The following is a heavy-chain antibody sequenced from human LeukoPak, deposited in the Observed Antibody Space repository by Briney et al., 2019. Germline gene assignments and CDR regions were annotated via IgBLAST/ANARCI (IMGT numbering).Heavy chain of an antibody. V-gene: IGHV3-7*01. CDR3: ASASMVTLHAFDI. CDR2: LKHDGSEK. J-gene: IGHJ3*02. Sequence: GGSLRISCAASGFTFSSYWMTCVRQAPGKGLEWVATLKHDGSEKSYVDSVKGRFTISRDNAKNSLYLRMNSLRAEDTALYYCASASMVTLHAFDICGHGTMGTPSS. D-gene: IGHD2-21*02. CDR1: GFTFSSYW.